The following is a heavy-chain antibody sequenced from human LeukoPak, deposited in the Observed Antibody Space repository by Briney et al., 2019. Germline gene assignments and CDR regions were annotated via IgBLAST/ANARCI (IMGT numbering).Heavy chain of an antibody. CDR1: GFTFSSYS. CDR3: ARDPLKRAFDI. CDR2: ISSTSSYI. Sequence: GGSLRLSCAASGFTFSSYSMTWVRQAPGKGLEWVSSISSTSSYIYYADSVKGRFTISRDNAKNSLYLQMNSLRAEDTAVYYCARDPLKRAFDIWGQGTMVTVSS. J-gene: IGHJ3*02. V-gene: IGHV3-21*01.